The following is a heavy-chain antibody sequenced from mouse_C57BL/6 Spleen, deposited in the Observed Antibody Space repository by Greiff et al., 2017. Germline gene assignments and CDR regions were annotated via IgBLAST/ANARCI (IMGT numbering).Heavy chain of an antibody. D-gene: IGHD2-5*01. Sequence: EVQLVESGPGLVKPSQSLSLTCSVTGYSITSGYYWNWIRQFPGNKLEWMGYISYDGSNNYNPSLKNRISITRDTSKNQFFLKLNSVTTEDTATYYCARVYSNYWYFDVWGTGTTVTVSS. CDR2: ISYDGSN. J-gene: IGHJ1*03. CDR1: GYSITSGYY. V-gene: IGHV3-6*01. CDR3: ARVYSNYWYFDV.